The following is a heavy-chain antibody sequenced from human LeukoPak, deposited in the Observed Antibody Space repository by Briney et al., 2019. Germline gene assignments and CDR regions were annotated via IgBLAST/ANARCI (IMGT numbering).Heavy chain of an antibody. CDR1: GFTFSSYA. J-gene: IGHJ4*02. Sequence: GGSLRLSCAASGFTFSSYAMSWVRQAPGKGLEWVSAISGSGGSTYYADSVKGRFTIFRDNSKNTLYLQMNSLRAEDTAVYYCAKGVYYYDSSGYYDYWGQGTLVTVSS. V-gene: IGHV3-23*01. D-gene: IGHD3-22*01. CDR3: AKGVYYYDSSGYYDY. CDR2: ISGSGGST.